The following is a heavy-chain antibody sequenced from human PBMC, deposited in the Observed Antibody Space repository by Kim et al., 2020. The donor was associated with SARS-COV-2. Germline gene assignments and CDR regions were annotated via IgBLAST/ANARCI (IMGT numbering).Heavy chain of an antibody. D-gene: IGHD3-16*01. CDR3: ARGGPAHEFDP. J-gene: IGHJ5*02. Sequence: ASVKVSCKTSGYTFTAYYIHWVRQAPGQGLEWMGWIVPSNGDTRYAQDFQGRVTMTRDTSIGTAYMELSRLTSDDTAVYYCARGGPAHEFDPWGQGTLVT. CDR2: IVPSNGDT. V-gene: IGHV1-2*02. CDR1: GYTFTAYY.